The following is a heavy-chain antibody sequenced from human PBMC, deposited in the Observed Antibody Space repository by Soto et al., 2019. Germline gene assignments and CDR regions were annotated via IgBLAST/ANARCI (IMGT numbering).Heavy chain of an antibody. Sequence: QVQLVQSGAEVKKPGSSVKVSCKASGGTFSSYSINWVRQAPGQGLEWMGEIIPIFGTANYAQKFQGRVTITADESTSTAYMELRSLSSEDTAVYYCARDGGRNSGGIDYWGQGTLVTVSS. CDR1: GGTFSSYS. CDR3: ARDGGRNSGGIDY. D-gene: IGHD1-26*01. CDR2: IIPIFGTA. V-gene: IGHV1-69*01. J-gene: IGHJ4*02.